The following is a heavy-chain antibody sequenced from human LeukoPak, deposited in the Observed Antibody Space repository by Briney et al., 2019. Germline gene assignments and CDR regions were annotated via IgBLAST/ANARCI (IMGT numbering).Heavy chain of an antibody. CDR1: GYTLTGYY. Sequence: GASVKVSCKASGYTLTGYYLHWVRQAPGQGLEWMGWINPNSGGTNYAQKFQGRVTMTRDTSMSTASMELSRLISDDTAIYYCARDWCSGGSCLDSGGQGPLVPVPS. V-gene: IGHV1-2*02. D-gene: IGHD2-15*01. CDR2: INPNSGGT. CDR3: ARDWCSGGSCLDS. J-gene: IGHJ4*02.